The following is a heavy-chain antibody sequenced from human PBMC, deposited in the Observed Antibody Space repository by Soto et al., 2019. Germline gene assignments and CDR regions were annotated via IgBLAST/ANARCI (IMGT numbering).Heavy chain of an antibody. V-gene: IGHV1-46*01. CDR2: INPSGGST. J-gene: IGHJ4*02. D-gene: IGHD3-22*01. CDR1: GYTFTSYY. Sequence: ASVKVSCKASGYTFTSYYMHWVRQAPGQGLEWMGIINPSGGSTSYAQKFQGRVTMTRDTSTSTVYMELSSLRSEDTAVYYCAGAYYYDSSGRYYFDYWGQGTLVTVSS. CDR3: AGAYYYDSSGRYYFDY.